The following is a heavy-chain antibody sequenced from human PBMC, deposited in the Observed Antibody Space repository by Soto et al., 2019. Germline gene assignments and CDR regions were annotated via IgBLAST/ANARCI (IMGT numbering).Heavy chain of an antibody. CDR1: GFTFSSYG. V-gene: IGHV3-33*01. CDR2: IWYDGSNK. Sequence: QVQLVESGGGVVQPGRSLRLSCAASGFTFSSYGMHWVRQAPGKGLEWVAVIWYDGSNKYYADSVKGRFTISRDNYKNTLYLQMNSLRAEDTAVYYCARDRVGDGGNPDYFDYWGQGTLVTVSS. J-gene: IGHJ4*02. D-gene: IGHD2-15*01. CDR3: ARDRVGDGGNPDYFDY.